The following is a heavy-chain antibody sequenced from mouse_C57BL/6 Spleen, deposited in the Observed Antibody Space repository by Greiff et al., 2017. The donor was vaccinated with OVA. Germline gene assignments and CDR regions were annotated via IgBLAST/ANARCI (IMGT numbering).Heavy chain of an antibody. Sequence: VQLQQSGPELVKPGASVKIPCKASGYTFTDYNMDWVKQSHGKSLEWIGDINPNNGGTIYNQKFKGKATLTVDKSSSTAYMELRSLTSEDTAVYYCARRDYYGSSLDFDVWGTGTTVTVSS. CDR1: GYTFTDYN. CDR3: ARRDYYGSSLDFDV. V-gene: IGHV1-18*01. D-gene: IGHD1-1*01. J-gene: IGHJ1*03. CDR2: INPNNGGT.